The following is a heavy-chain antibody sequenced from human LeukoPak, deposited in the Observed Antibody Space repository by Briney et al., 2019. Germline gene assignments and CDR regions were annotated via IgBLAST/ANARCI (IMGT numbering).Heavy chain of an antibody. V-gene: IGHV4-34*01. D-gene: IGHD3-22*01. J-gene: IGHJ4*02. CDR1: GGSFSGYY. Sequence: PSGTLSLTCAVYGGSFSGYYWSWIRQPPGKGLEWIGEIDNDGGTNYNPSRKSRITISLDTSKDKFSLKLSSVTAADTAVYYCARLYYSDSSGYYYLKVKRIVQDYWGQGTLVTVSS. CDR3: ARLYYSDSSGYYYLKVKRIVQDY. CDR2: IDNDGGT.